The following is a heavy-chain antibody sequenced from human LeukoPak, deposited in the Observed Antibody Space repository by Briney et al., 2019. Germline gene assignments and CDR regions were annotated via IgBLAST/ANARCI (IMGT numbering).Heavy chain of an antibody. CDR2: IIPILGIA. Sequence: SVKVSCKASGGTFSSDAISWVRQAPGQGLEWMGRIIPILGIANYAQKFQGRVTITADKSTSTAYMELSSLRSEDTAVYYCARGGAAAGRGFFDYWGQGTLVTVSS. CDR3: ARGGAAAGRGFFDY. J-gene: IGHJ4*02. CDR1: GGTFSSDA. D-gene: IGHD6-13*01. V-gene: IGHV1-69*04.